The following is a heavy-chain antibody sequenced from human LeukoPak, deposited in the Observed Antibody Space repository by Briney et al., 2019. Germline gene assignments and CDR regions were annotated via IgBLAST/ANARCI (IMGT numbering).Heavy chain of an antibody. CDR2: VIPIFGTA. CDR1: GGTFSSYA. D-gene: IGHD3-22*01. J-gene: IGHJ4*02. Sequence: SVKVSCKASGGTFSSYAISWVRQAPGQGLEWMGGVIPIFGTANYAQKFQGRVTITADESTSTAYMELSSLRSEDAAVYYCARTYYYDSSGYQYYFDYWGQGTLVTVSS. V-gene: IGHV1-69*13. CDR3: ARTYYYDSSGYQYYFDY.